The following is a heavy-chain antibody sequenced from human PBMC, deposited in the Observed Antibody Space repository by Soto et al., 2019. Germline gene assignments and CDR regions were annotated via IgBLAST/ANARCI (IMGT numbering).Heavy chain of an antibody. D-gene: IGHD1-7*01. J-gene: IGHJ5*02. V-gene: IGHV3-23*01. CDR2: ISGSGGST. Sequence: GGSLRLSCAASGFTFSSYDMSWVRQAPGKGLEWVSAISGSGGSTYYADSVMGRFTISRDNSKNTLYLQMNSLRAEDTAVYYCAKDKLGTTWFDPWGQGTLVTVSS. CDR1: GFTFSSYD. CDR3: AKDKLGTTWFDP.